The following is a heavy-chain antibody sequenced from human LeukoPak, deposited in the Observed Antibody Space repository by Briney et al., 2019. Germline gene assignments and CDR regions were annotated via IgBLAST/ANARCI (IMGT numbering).Heavy chain of an antibody. Sequence: GGSLRLSCAASGFTVSSNYMSWVRQAPGKGLEWVSVIYSGGSTYYADSVKGRFTISRDNSKNTLYLQMNSLRAEDTAVYYCARDGGYCSSTSCYFTRYGMDVWGQGTTVTVSS. V-gene: IGHV3-53*01. D-gene: IGHD2-2*01. CDR1: GFTVSSNY. CDR2: IYSGGST. CDR3: ARDGGYCSSTSCYFTRYGMDV. J-gene: IGHJ6*02.